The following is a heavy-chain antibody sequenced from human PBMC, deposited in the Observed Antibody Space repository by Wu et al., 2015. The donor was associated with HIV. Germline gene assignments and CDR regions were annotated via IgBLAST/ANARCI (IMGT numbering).Heavy chain of an antibody. CDR1: GYTFTAYY. J-gene: IGHJ4*02. V-gene: IGHV1-18*04. CDR2: ISASDGNT. CDR3: GKTHCTGGTCYLVDY. D-gene: IGHD2-15*01. Sequence: QVQLVQSGAEVKNPGASVKVSCKASGYTFTAYYLHWVRQAPGQGLEWLGWISASDGNTNYAQKVQGRVTMTTDTSTNTGYMELRSLRSDDTAVYYCGKTHCTGGTCYLVDYWGQGTLVTVSS.